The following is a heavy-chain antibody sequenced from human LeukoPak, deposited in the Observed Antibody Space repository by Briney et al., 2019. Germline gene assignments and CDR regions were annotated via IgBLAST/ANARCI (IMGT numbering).Heavy chain of an antibody. D-gene: IGHD5-18*01. J-gene: IGHJ4*02. CDR3: ARGRRVYSYGIDY. Sequence: PGGSLRLSCAASGFTFSSYSMNWVRQAPGKGLEWVSYISSSSSTIYYADSVKGRFTISRDNAKNSLYLQMNSLRAEDTAVYYCARGRRVYSYGIDYWGQGTLVTVSS. V-gene: IGHV3-48*01. CDR2: ISSSSSTI. CDR1: GFTFSSYS.